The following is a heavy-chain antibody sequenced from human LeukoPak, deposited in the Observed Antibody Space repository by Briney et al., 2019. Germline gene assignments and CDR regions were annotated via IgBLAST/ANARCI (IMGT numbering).Heavy chain of an antibody. D-gene: IGHD3-22*01. V-gene: IGHV4-59*01. CDR1: GGSISSYY. CDR3: ARVSGSTYYYDSSGSAYYFDY. CDR2: IYYSGST. J-gene: IGHJ4*02. Sequence: SETLSLTCTVSGGSISSYYWSWIRQPPGKGLEWVGYIYYSGSTTYNPTLKSRVTISVDTSKNQFSLKLSSVTAADTAVYYCARVSGSTYYYDSSGSAYYFDYWGQGTLVTVSS.